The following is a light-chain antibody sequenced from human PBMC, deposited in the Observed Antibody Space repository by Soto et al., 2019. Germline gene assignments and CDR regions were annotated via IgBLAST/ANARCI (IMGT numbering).Light chain of an antibody. V-gene: IGKV1-5*01. Sequence: DIQMTQSPSTLSASVGDRVTITCRASQSISSWLAWYQQKPGKAHKLLIYDASSLESGVPTRFSGSGSGTEFTLTISSLQPDDFATYCCQQYNSYWTFGQGTKVEIK. CDR1: QSISSW. CDR3: QQYNSYWT. CDR2: DAS. J-gene: IGKJ1*01.